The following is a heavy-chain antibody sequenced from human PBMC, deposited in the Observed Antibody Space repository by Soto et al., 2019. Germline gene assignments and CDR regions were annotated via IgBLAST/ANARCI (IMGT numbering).Heavy chain of an antibody. CDR3: ARGAGYYDSSGYQFDY. J-gene: IGHJ4*02. Sequence: GGSLSLSCAASGFIFSSFAMSWVRQAPGKGLEWVSTISNNGGSTYYADSVKGRFTISRDNSKNTLYLQMNSLRAEDTAVYYCARGAGYYDSSGYQFDYWGQGTLVTVSS. CDR1: GFIFSSFA. V-gene: IGHV3-23*01. D-gene: IGHD3-22*01. CDR2: ISNNGGST.